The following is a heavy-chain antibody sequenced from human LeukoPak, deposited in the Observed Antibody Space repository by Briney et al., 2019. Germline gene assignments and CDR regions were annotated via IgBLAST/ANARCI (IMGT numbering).Heavy chain of an antibody. D-gene: IGHD4-11*01. Sequence: ASVKVSCKASGYTFTSYYMHWVRQAPGQGLEWMGLINPSGGSTSYAQKFQGRVTMTRDTATSTVYMELSSLRSEDTAVHYCAREMTTDVGMYYYGMDVWGQGTTVTVSS. CDR3: AREMTTDVGMYYYGMDV. CDR2: INPSGGST. J-gene: IGHJ6*02. V-gene: IGHV1-46*01. CDR1: GYTFTSYY.